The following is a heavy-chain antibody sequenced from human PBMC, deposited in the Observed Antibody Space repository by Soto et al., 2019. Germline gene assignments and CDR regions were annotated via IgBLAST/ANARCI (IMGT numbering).Heavy chain of an antibody. CDR3: ARDKQWELLTPFDV. CDR2: ISWDSGSI. D-gene: IGHD1-26*01. J-gene: IGHJ3*01. Sequence: EVQLVESGGSLVQPGRSLRLSCAASGFSFDDYAMYWVRQAPGKGLEWVSAISWDSGSIGYADSVKGRFTVSRDNAKNTLYLQMNRLRPEDTAVYYCARDKQWELLTPFDVWGQGTMVTVSS. V-gene: IGHV3-9*01. CDR1: GFSFDDYA.